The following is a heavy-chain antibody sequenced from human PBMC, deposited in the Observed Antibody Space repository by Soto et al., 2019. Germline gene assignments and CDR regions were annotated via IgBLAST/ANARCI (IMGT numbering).Heavy chain of an antibody. CDR3: ARDLGDIVVVVAATRGDAFDI. D-gene: IGHD2-15*01. J-gene: IGHJ3*02. Sequence: GASVKVSCKASGYTFTSYGISWVRQAPGQGLEWMGWISAYNGNTNYAQKLQGRVTMTTDTSTSTAYMELRSLRPDDTAVYYCARDLGDIVVVVAATRGDAFDIWGQGTMVTVS. V-gene: IGHV1-18*01. CDR2: ISAYNGNT. CDR1: GYTFTSYG.